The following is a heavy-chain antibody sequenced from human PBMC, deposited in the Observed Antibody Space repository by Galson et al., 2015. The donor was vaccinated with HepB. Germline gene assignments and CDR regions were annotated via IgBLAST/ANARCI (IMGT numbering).Heavy chain of an antibody. Sequence: SLRLSCAGSEFTFSSYWMNWVRQAPGKGLEWVANINPDGSEKSYVASLRGRFTVSRDNDKNALYLQMDSLRAEDTAVYYCARRTSLVRRIITKPDYYYGMDVWGQGTTVTVAS. D-gene: IGHD3-10*01. CDR2: INPDGSEK. V-gene: IGHV3-7*03. CDR1: EFTFSSYW. J-gene: IGHJ6*02. CDR3: ARRTSLVRRIITKPDYYYGMDV.